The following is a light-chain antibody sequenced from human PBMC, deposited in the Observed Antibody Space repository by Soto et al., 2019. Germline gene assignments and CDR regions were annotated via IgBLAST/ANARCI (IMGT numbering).Light chain of an antibody. CDR3: ASWDESLNGPV. CDR1: TSNIGSQT. V-gene: IGLV1-44*01. J-gene: IGLJ2*01. CDR2: IDN. Sequence: QSALTQPPSASGTPGQRVSISCSGSTSNIGSQTVNWYQRLPGTAHKLLIYIDNQRPSGVPDRFSGSKSGTSASLAISGLQSEDEADYFCASWDESLNGPVFGGGTKLTVL.